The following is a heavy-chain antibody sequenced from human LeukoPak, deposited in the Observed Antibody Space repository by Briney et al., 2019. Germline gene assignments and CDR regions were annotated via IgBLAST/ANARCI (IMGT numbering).Heavy chain of an antibody. V-gene: IGHV1-2*02. CDR2: INPNSGGT. D-gene: IGHD2-2*01. Sequence: GASVKVSCKASGYTFTGYYMHWVRQAPGQGLEWMGWINPNSGGTNYAQKFQGRVTMTRDTSISTAYMELSRLRSDDTAVYYCARDYCSSTSCYSLRGDYWGQGTLVTVSS. CDR3: ARDYCSSTSCYSLRGDY. J-gene: IGHJ4*02. CDR1: GYTFTGYY.